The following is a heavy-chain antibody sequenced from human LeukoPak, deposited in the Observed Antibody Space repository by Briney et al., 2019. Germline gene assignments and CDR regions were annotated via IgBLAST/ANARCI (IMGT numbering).Heavy chain of an antibody. CDR3: ARVHSGYDLDDAFDI. CDR1: GFTFSSYS. Sequence: GGSLRLSCAASGFTFSSYSMNWVRQAPGKGLEWVSYISSSSSTIYYADSVKGRFTISRDNAKNSLYLQMNSLRAEDTAVYYCARVHSGYDLDDAFDIWGQGTMVTVSS. V-gene: IGHV3-48*04. J-gene: IGHJ3*02. D-gene: IGHD5-12*01. CDR2: ISSSSSTI.